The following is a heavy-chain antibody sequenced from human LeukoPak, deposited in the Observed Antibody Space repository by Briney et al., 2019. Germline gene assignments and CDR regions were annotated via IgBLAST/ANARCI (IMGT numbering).Heavy chain of an antibody. J-gene: IGHJ4*02. Sequence: GGSLRLSCAASGFTFSNYWMSWVRQAPGKGLEWVANMKYDGSEKYYVDSVKGRFTISRDNAKNSLYLQMNSLRAEDTAVYYCARDIEAAGLFLDYWGQGTLVTVSS. CDR3: ARDIEAAGLFLDY. V-gene: IGHV3-7*01. CDR1: GFTFSNYW. D-gene: IGHD6-13*01. CDR2: MKYDGSEK.